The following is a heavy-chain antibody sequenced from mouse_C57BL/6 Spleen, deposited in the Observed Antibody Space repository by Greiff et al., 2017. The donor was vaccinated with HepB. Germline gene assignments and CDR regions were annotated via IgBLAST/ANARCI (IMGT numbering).Heavy chain of an antibody. CDR2: ISSGSSTI. CDR3: ARDAYDEGYFDV. CDR1: GFTFSDYG. J-gene: IGHJ1*03. D-gene: IGHD2-3*01. Sequence: EVQLVESGGGLVKPGGSLKLSCAASGFTFSDYGMHWVRQAPEKGLEWVAYISSGSSTIYYADTVKGRFTISRDNAKNTLFLQMTSLRSEDTAMYYCARDAYDEGYFDVWGTGTTVTVSS. V-gene: IGHV5-17*01.